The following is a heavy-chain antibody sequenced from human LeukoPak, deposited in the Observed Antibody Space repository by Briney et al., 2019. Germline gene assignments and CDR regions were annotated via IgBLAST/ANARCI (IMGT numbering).Heavy chain of an antibody. D-gene: IGHD3-22*01. Sequence: SETLSLTCAVSGGSISSGGYSWSWIRQPPGKGLEWIGYIYHSGSTYYNPSLKSRVTISVDTSKNQFSLKLSSVTAADTAVYCCARGLRYYYDSSGYYYVSGGDYFDYWGQGTLVTVSS. V-gene: IGHV4-30-2*01. CDR1: GGSISSGGYS. CDR3: ARGLRYYYDSSGYYYVSGGDYFDY. J-gene: IGHJ4*02. CDR2: IYHSGST.